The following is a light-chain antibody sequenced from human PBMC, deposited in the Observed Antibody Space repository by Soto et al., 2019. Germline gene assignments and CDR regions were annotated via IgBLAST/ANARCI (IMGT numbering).Light chain of an antibody. Sequence: DIQMTQSPSSVSSSVGDRVTITCRASQVISSWLAWYQQKPRKAPKLLIYAASSLQSRVPSRFGGSGSGTDFTLAISSLQPEDFATYYCQQANSFPSITFGQGTRLESK. CDR1: QVISSW. V-gene: IGKV1D-12*01. CDR2: AAS. CDR3: QQANSFPSIT. J-gene: IGKJ5*01.